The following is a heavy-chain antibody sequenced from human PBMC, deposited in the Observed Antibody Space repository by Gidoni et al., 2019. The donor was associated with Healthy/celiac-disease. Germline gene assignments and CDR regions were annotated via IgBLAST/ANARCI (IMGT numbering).Heavy chain of an antibody. Sequence: QVPLVQSGAEVKKPGASGKVSGKACGGTFSSYATSWVRKAPGQGLEWMGGIIPNLCTANYAQKFQGRVTITADESTSTAYMVLSSLRSEDKAVYYCAGDGGGNWNYDWFDPWGQGTLVTVSS. CDR1: GGTFSSYA. D-gene: IGHD1-7*01. V-gene: IGHV1-69*01. CDR2: IIPNLCTA. CDR3: AGDGGGNWNYDWFDP. J-gene: IGHJ5*02.